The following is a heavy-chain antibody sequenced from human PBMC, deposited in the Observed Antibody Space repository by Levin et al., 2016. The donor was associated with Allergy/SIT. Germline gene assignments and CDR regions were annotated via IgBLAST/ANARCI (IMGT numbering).Heavy chain of an antibody. Sequence: GGSLRLSCAASGFSFGEYAMHWVRQAPGKGLEWVSGISWNSGYIVYADSVKGRFIVSRDDAEKSLYLEMNTLRPEDTALYYCAKTRYQLIYSPLDLWGQGTMVTVSS. D-gene: IGHD2-2*01. CDR1: GFSFGEYA. J-gene: IGHJ3*01. CDR2: ISWNSGYI. CDR3: AKTRYQLIYSPLDL. V-gene: IGHV3-9*01.